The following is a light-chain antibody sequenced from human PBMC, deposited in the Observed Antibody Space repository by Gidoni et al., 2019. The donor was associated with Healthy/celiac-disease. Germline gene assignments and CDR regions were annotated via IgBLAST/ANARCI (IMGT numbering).Light chain of an antibody. V-gene: IGKV3-11*01. CDR3: QQRSNWPQLT. CDR1: QSVSSY. J-gene: IGKJ4*01. Sequence: DIVLTQSPATLSLSPGERATLSCKEPQSVSSYLAWYQQKPGQAPRLLIYDASNRATGIPARFSGSGSGTDFTLTISSLEPEDFAVYYCQQRSNWPQLTFGGGTKVEIK. CDR2: DAS.